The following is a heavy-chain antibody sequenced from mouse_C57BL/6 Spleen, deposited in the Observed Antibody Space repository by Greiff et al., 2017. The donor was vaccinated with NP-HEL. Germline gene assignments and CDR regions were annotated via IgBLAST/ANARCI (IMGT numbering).Heavy chain of an antibody. D-gene: IGHD1-1*01. Sequence: EVQLVESGPGLVKPSQSLSLTCSVTGYSITSGYYWNWIRQFPGNKLEWMGYISYDGSNNYNPSLKNRISITRDTSKNQFFLKLNSVTTEDTATYYCARDRYYYGGDYAMDYWGQGTSVTVSS. J-gene: IGHJ4*01. V-gene: IGHV3-6*01. CDR3: ARDRYYYGGDYAMDY. CDR2: ISYDGSN. CDR1: GYSITSGYY.